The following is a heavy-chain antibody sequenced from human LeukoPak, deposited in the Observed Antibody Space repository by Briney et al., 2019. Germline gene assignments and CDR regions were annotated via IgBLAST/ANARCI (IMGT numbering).Heavy chain of an antibody. J-gene: IGHJ6*02. CDR2: ISSSGSTI. CDR1: GFTFSSYA. D-gene: IGHD5-18*01. V-gene: IGHV3-21*04. CDR3: ARALLPRVLYYYYYGMDV. Sequence: PGGSLRLSCAASGFTFSSYAMSWVRQAPGKGLEWVSAISSSGSTIYYADSVKGRFTISRDNAKNSLYLQMNSVRAEDTAVYYCARALLPRVLYYYYYGMDVWGQGTTVTVSS.